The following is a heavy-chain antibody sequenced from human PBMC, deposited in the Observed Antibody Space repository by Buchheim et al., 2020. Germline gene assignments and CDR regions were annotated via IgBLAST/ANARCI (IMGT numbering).Heavy chain of an antibody. CDR3: ARERERYDFWSGYLSPATYGMDV. J-gene: IGHJ6*02. V-gene: IGHV4-34*01. D-gene: IGHD3-3*01. CDR1: GGSFSGYY. Sequence: QVQLQQWGAGLLKPSETLSLTCAVYGGSFSGYYWSWIRQPPGKGLEWIGEINHSGSTNYNPSLKSRVTISVDTSKNQFSLTLSSVTAADTAVYYCARERERYDFWSGYLSPATYGMDVWGQGTT. CDR2: INHSGST.